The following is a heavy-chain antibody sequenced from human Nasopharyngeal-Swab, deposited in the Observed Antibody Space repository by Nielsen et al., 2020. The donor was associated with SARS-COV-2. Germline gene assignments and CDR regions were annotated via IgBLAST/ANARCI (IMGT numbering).Heavy chain of an antibody. J-gene: IGHJ2*01. D-gene: IGHD3-22*01. CDR2: IGTAGDT. CDR1: GFTFSSYD. Sequence: GGSLRLSCAASGFTFSSYDMHWVRQATGKGLEWVSAIGTAGDTYYPGSVKGRFTISRENAKNSLYLQMNSLRAGDTAVYYCARSFSSDSSGYYYWYFDLWGRGTLVTVSS. CDR3: ARSFSSDSSGYYYWYFDL. V-gene: IGHV3-13*01.